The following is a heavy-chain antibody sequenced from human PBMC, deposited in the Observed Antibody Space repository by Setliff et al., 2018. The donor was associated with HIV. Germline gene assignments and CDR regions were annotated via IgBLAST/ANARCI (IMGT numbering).Heavy chain of an antibody. D-gene: IGHD2-15*01. CDR1: GYSISNGYY. CDR3: ARVSRLHPFDP. Sequence: SETMSLTCALSGYSISNGYYWGWIRQPSGKGLEWIGSIYHSCSTFYNPSLSSRVTISVDTSKNQFSLTLTSVTAADTAFYYCARVSRLHPFDPWGQGVLVTVSS. J-gene: IGHJ5*02. CDR2: IYHSCST. V-gene: IGHV4-38-2*01.